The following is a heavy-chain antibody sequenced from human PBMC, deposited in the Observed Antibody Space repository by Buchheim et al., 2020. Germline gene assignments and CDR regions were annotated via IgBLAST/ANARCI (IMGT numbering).Heavy chain of an antibody. D-gene: IGHD3-10*01. Sequence: QVQLVQSGAEVKKPGASVKASCKASGYTFTSYYMHWVRQAPGQGLEWMGIINPSGGSTSYAQKFQGRVTMTRDTSTSTVYMELSSLRSEDTAVYYCARVSGGDYYYYYGMDVWGQGTT. V-gene: IGHV1-46*01. J-gene: IGHJ6*02. CDR3: ARVSGGDYYYYYGMDV. CDR1: GYTFTSYY. CDR2: INPSGGST.